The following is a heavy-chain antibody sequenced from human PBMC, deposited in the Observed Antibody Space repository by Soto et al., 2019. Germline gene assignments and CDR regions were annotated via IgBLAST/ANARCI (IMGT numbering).Heavy chain of an antibody. D-gene: IGHD1-26*01. Sequence: QVQLVQSGAEVKKPGASVKVSCKASGYTFTSYAMHWVRQAPGQRLEWMGWINASNGNTKYSQKFQGRVTITRDTSASTAYMELSSLRSEDTAVYYCARGGSYLAFDYWGQGTLVTVSS. CDR2: INASNGNT. CDR1: GYTFTSYA. CDR3: ARGGSYLAFDY. V-gene: IGHV1-3*01. J-gene: IGHJ4*02.